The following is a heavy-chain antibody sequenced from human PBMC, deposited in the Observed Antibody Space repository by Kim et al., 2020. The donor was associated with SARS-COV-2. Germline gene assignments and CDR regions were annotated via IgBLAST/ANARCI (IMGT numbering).Heavy chain of an antibody. J-gene: IGHJ4*02. CDR2: ISGSGGIT. D-gene: IGHD2-15*01. V-gene: IGHV3-23*01. CDR3: AKDGSVTAALYFFDY. Sequence: GGSLRLSCAAFGFNFNTFAMTWVRQAPGKGLEWVSHISGSGGITYYADSVRGRFTMSRDNSKNTLYLQMNSLRAEDTAVYYCAKDGSVTAALYFFDYWGRGTLVTVSS. CDR1: GFNFNTFA.